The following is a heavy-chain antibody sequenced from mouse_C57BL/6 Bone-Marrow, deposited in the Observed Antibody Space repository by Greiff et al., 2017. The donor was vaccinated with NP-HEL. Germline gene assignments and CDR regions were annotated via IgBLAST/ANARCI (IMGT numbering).Heavy chain of an antibody. CDR2: IYPGDGDT. Sequence: VQLQQSGPELVKPGASVKISCKASGYAFSSSWMNWVKQRPGKGLEWIGRIYPGDGDTNYNGKFKGKATLTAAKSSSTASMQLSSLTSDDSAVYFCASRRTCYYGSSYEDWYFDVWGTGTTVTVSS. D-gene: IGHD1-1*01. CDR3: ASRRTCYYGSSYEDWYFDV. J-gene: IGHJ1*03. CDR1: GYAFSSSW. V-gene: IGHV1-82*01.